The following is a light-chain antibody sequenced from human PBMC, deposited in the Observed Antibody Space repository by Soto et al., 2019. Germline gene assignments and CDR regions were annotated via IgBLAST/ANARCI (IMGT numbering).Light chain of an antibody. Sequence: EIVMTQSPATLSVFPGERATLSCRASQSVSSNLAWYQQKPGQAPRLLIYSTFTRATGIPARFSGSGSGTEFTLTISNLQSQDFAVYYCQQYHRWPPRTFGQGTKVDIK. CDR1: QSVSSN. CDR3: QQYHRWPPRT. J-gene: IGKJ1*01. CDR2: STF. V-gene: IGKV3-15*01.